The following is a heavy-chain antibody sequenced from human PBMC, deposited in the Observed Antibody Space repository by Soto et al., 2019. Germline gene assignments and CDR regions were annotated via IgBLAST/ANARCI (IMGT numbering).Heavy chain of an antibody. CDR2: ISAYNGNT. J-gene: IGHJ3*02. CDR1: GYTFTSYG. D-gene: IGHD2-2*03. CDR3: PRWIAKPHDAFDI. V-gene: IGHV1-18*01. Sequence: ASVKVSCRASGYTFTSYGISWVRQAPGQGPEWMGWISAYNGNTNYAQKLQGRVTMTTDTSTSTAYMELRSLRSDDTAVYYCPRWIAKPHDAFDIWGQGTMVTVSS.